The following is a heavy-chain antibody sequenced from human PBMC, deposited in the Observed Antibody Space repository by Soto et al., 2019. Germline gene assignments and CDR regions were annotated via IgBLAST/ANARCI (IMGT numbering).Heavy chain of an antibody. J-gene: IGHJ3*02. CDR1: GYTFTSYD. CDR3: ASRPGVVVVAAGAFDI. V-gene: IGHV1-8*01. CDR2: MNPNSGNT. Sequence: GASVKVSCKASGYTFTSYDINWVRQATGQGLEWMGWMNPNSGNTGYAQKFQGRVTMTRNTSISTAYMELSSLRSEDTAVYYCASRPGVVVVAAGAFDIWGQGTMVNVSS. D-gene: IGHD2-15*01.